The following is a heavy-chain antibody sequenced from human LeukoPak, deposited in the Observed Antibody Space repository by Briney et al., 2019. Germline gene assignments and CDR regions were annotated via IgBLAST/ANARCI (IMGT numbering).Heavy chain of an antibody. J-gene: IGHJ5*02. D-gene: IGHD4-23*01. CDR2: MSPNSDNT. V-gene: IGHV1-8*01. CDR3: ARDYGGSSGWFDP. CDR1: GYTFTSYD. Sequence: ASVKVSCKASGYTFTSYDINWVRQAAGQGLEWMGWMSPNSDNTGYAQKFQGRVTFTRDTSISTAYMELRSLTSEDTAVYYCARDYGGSSGWFDPWGQGTLVTVSS.